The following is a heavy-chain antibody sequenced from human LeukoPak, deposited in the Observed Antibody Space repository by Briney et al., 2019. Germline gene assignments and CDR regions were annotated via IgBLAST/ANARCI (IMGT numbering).Heavy chain of an antibody. D-gene: IGHD6-13*01. CDR3: ARDEDSSSFFFTAPHNDY. Sequence: GASVKASCKASGYTFTSYGISWVRQAPGQGLEWMGWISAYNGNTNYAQKLQGRVTMTTDTSTSTAYMELRSLRSDDTAVYYCARDEDSSSFFFTAPHNDYWGQGTLVTVSS. CDR2: ISAYNGNT. J-gene: IGHJ4*02. V-gene: IGHV1-18*01. CDR1: GYTFTSYG.